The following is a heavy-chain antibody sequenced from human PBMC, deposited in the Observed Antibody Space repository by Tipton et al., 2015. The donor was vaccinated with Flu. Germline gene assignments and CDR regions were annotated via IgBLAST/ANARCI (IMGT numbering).Heavy chain of an antibody. CDR1: GFTVSSNY. CDR2: IYSDGST. V-gene: IGHV3-53*01. Sequence: SLRLSCAASGFTVSSNYMSWVRQAPGKGLEWVSVIYSDGSTYYIDSVKGRFTISRDNSKNMLSLEMNSLRAEDTAVYYCARGQGANPWGQGTLFTVSS. J-gene: IGHJ5*02. CDR3: ARGQGANP.